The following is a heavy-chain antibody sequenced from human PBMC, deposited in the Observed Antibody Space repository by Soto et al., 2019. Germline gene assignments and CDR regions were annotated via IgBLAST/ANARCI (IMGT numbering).Heavy chain of an antibody. V-gene: IGHV3-23*01. D-gene: IGHD2-21*01. Sequence: EVQLLQSGGGLVQPGESLRLSCAASGFAFWNLAIMWVRQAPGKGLECVSGVVGSGETYYADSVKGRFTISRDLSKNTLYLQMNSLRAEDTAVYYCAKDAVYNDGLWLMEHWGQRVLVTVSS. CDR1: GFAFWNLA. J-gene: IGHJ1*01. CDR2: VVGSGET. CDR3: AKDAVYNDGLWLMEH.